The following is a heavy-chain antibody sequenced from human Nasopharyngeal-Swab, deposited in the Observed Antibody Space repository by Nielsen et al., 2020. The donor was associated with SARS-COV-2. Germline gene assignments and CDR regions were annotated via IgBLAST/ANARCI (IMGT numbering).Heavy chain of an antibody. CDR2: IYYTGST. D-gene: IGHD3-22*01. CDR1: GGSISSGGYY. V-gene: IGHV4-30-4*01. Sequence: SETLSLTCTVSGGSISSGGYYWSWIRQPPGKGLEWIGYIYYTGSTYYNPSLKSRVTISVDTSKNQFSLKLSSVTAADTAVYYCARARSSFTMIVVVINAFDIWGQGTMVTVSS. CDR3: ARARSSFTMIVVVINAFDI. J-gene: IGHJ3*02.